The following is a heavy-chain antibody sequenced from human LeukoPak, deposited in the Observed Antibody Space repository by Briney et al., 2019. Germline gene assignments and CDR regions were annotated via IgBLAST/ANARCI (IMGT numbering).Heavy chain of an antibody. J-gene: IGHJ4*02. Sequence: GGSLRLSCAASGFTFSTSYMTWVRQAPGKGLEWEANIKEDGSAKYYVDSVKGRFTISRDNAKNSLYLQMNRLRADDTAVYYCVRGFRSDYWGQGTLVSVSS. CDR1: GFTFSTSY. CDR2: IKEDGSAK. V-gene: IGHV3-7*04. D-gene: IGHD2/OR15-2a*01. CDR3: VRGFRSDY.